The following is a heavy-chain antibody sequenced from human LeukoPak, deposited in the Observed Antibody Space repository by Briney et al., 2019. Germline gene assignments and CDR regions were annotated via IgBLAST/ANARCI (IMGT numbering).Heavy chain of an antibody. V-gene: IGHV4-34*01. CDR3: ARGPVLRFLEWLSQPYYFDY. CDR2: INHSGST. CDR1: GGSFSGYY. Sequence: SETLSLTCAVYGGSFSGYYWSWIRQPPGKGLEWIGEINHSGSTNYNPSLKSRVTISVDTSKHQFSLKLSSVTAADTAVYYCARGPVLRFLEWLSQPYYFDYWGEETLVTVSS. J-gene: IGHJ4*02. D-gene: IGHD3-3*01.